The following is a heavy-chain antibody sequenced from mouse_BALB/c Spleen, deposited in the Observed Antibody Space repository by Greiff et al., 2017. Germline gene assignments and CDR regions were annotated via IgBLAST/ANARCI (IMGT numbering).Heavy chain of an antibody. J-gene: IGHJ4*01. V-gene: IGHV14-1*02. D-gene: IGHD1-1*01. Sequence: EVQLQQSGAELVRPGALVKLSCKASGFNIKDYYMHWVKQRPEQGLEWIGWIDPGSGSTYYNEMFKGKATLTVDTSSSTAYIQLSSLSSEDSAVYFCARSSRSSTYAMDYWGQGTSVTVSS. CDR3: ARSSRSSTYAMDY. CDR2: IDPGSGST. CDR1: GFNIKDYY.